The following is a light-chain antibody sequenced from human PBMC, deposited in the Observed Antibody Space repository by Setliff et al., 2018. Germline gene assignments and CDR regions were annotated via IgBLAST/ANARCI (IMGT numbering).Light chain of an antibody. CDR3: MSYTTIRTYV. V-gene: IGLV2-14*01. CDR2: EVS. CDR1: SSDVGAYSH. Sequence: QSALTQPASVSGSPGQSITISCAGTSSDVGAYSHVSWYQQYPGKAPKLMISEVSNRPSGVSYRFSGSKSGNTASLTISGLQAEDEADDYCMSYTTIRTYVFGTGTKGTVL. J-gene: IGLJ1*01.